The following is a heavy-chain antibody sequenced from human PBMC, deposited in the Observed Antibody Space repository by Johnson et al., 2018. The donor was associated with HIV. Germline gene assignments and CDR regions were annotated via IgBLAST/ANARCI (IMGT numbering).Heavy chain of an antibody. CDR2: LYSGGST. CDR1: GFTVSSNY. V-gene: IGHV3-53*01. J-gene: IGHJ3*02. D-gene: IGHD6-19*01. Sequence: VQLVESGGGLIQPGGSLRLSCAASGFTVSSNYMSWVRQAPGKGLEWVSVLYSGGSTYYADSVKGRFTISRDNSKNTLYLQMNSLRAEDTAVYYCARDSPYSSGWHDAFDIWGQGTMVTVSS. CDR3: ARDSPYSSGWHDAFDI.